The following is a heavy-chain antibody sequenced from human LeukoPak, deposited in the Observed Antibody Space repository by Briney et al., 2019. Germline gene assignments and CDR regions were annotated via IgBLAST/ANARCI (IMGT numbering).Heavy chain of an antibody. CDR3: AKAYCSGGSCYPSPFDY. Sequence: GGSLRLSCAASGFTFSSYWMHWVRQAPGKGLVWVSRINSDGSSTSYADSVKGRFTISRDNSKNTLYLQMNSLRAEDTAVYYCAKAYCSGGSCYPSPFDYWGQGTLVTVSS. CDR2: INSDGSST. CDR1: GFTFSSYW. J-gene: IGHJ4*02. D-gene: IGHD2-15*01. V-gene: IGHV3-74*01.